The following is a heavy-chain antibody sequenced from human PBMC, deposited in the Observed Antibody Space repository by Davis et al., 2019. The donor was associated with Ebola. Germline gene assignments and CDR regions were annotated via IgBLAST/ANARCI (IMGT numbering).Heavy chain of an antibody. Sequence: GESLKISCAASGFTFSSYAMSWVRQAPGKGLEWVSEINGNGGTTYYAESVKGRFTISRDNSKNTLYLQMNSLRAEDTAVYYCVKGSGSYFNYYGMDVWGQGTTVTVSS. D-gene: IGHD3-10*01. CDR1: GFTFSSYA. J-gene: IGHJ6*02. CDR3: VKGSGSYFNYYGMDV. CDR2: INGNGGTT. V-gene: IGHV3-23*01.